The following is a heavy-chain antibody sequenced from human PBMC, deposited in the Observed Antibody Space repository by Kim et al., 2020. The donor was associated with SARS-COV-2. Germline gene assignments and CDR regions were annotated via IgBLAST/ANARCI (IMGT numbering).Heavy chain of an antibody. Sequence: GGSLRLSCVASGFTVSSNYMTWVRQAPGKGLEWVSLLYSGGHTFYASSVKGRFTISRDNSKNTLYLQMDCLRVDDTAVYYCARGDAAGYYGGFFDYWGQRTLVTVSS. J-gene: IGHJ4*02. V-gene: IGHV3-66*02. CDR1: GFTVSSNY. D-gene: IGHD3-10*01. CDR3: ARGDAAGYYGGFFDY. CDR2: LYSGGHT.